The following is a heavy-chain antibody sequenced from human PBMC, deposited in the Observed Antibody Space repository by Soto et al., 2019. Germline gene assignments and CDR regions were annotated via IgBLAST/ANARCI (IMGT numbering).Heavy chain of an antibody. V-gene: IGHV1-3*01. J-gene: IGHJ4*02. Sequence: SVKVDCKASGYTLTSYVMHWVRQAPGQRLEWMGWINAGNGNTKYSQKFQGRVTITRDTSASTAYMELSSLRSEDTAVYYCARDARAVAGLLGGYWGQGTLVTVSS. CDR3: ARDARAVAGLLGGY. CDR2: INAGNGNT. D-gene: IGHD6-19*01. CDR1: GYTLTSYV.